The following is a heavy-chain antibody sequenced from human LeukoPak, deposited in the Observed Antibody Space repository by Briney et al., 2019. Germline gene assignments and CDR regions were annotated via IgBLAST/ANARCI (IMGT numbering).Heavy chain of an antibody. D-gene: IGHD3-3*01. Sequence: GGSLRLSCAASGFTFSSYSMNWVRQAPGKGREWVSSISSSSSYIYYADSVKGRFTISRDNAKNSLYLQMNSLRAEDTAVYYCARDPPTITIFGVPHNYMDVWGKGTTVTVSS. J-gene: IGHJ6*03. CDR1: GFTFSSYS. V-gene: IGHV3-21*01. CDR3: ARDPPTITIFGVPHNYMDV. CDR2: ISSSSSYI.